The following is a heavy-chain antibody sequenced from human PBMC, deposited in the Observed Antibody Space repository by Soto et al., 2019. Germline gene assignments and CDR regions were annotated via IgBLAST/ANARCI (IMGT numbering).Heavy chain of an antibody. CDR3: ARGEVHSSGWNFDY. J-gene: IGHJ4*02. CDR1: GYTFTGAH. V-gene: IGHV1-46*03. D-gene: IGHD6-19*01. Sequence: QVQLVQSGPEVKKPGASVKVSCKASGYTFTGAHMHWVRQAPGQGLEWMGRINPNSGGVNYAQKCQGRVTVTRDTSASVAYMELGSLRSDDTAVYYCARGEVHSSGWNFDYWGQGTLVIVSS. CDR2: INPNSGGV.